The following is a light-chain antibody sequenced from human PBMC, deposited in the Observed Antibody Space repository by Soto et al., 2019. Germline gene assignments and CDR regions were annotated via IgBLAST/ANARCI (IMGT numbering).Light chain of an antibody. CDR2: EAS. CDR1: QSGSNW. CDR3: QQYSDCRT. J-gene: IGKJ1*01. Sequence: TQLTQSALTPTGSVGDRVSIPCRSNQSGSNWLSCYQQRRRQAPKLLVYEASKLQGGVPSRFGASGSVKDFTLTSSIQQPEDSATYYCQQYSDCRTFGQGTKVDI. V-gene: IGKV1-5*03.